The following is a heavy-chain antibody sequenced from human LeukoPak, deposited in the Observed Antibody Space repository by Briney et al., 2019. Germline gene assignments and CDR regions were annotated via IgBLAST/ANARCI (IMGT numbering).Heavy chain of an antibody. D-gene: IGHD6-25*01. CDR3: AKSGGYGLIDY. Sequence: SETLSFTCNVSGVSISSSSYYWGWIRQPPGKGLEWIGSIYSSGSTYYNSSLKSRVTISIDTSKNQVSLKMSSVTAADTAVYYCAKSGGYGLIDYWGQGTLVTVSS. CDR1: GVSISSSSYY. CDR2: IYSSGST. V-gene: IGHV4-39*01. J-gene: IGHJ4*01.